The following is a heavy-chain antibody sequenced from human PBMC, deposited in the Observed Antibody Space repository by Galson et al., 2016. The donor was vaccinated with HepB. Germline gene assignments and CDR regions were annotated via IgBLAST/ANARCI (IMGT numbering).Heavy chain of an antibody. CDR3: VQGSTAPAV. Sequence: SLRLSCATSGVTVGNDYMTWVRQAPGKGLEVVSSISRTGDSTDYADSVKGRFTISRDNSKNTLSLQMNSLTADDTAIYYCVQGSTAPAVWGKGTTVTVSS. D-gene: IGHD1-26*01. CDR1: GVTVGNDY. V-gene: IGHV3-23*01. CDR2: ISRTGDST. J-gene: IGHJ6*04.